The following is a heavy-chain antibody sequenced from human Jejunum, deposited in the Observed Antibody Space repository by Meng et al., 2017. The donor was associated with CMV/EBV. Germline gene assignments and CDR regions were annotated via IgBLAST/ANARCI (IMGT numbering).Heavy chain of an antibody. Sequence: WLHWVRQTPEKGLEWVGRIKTKGEGGTTDYAASVKGRFTISVDASKNTLFLQMNSLKIEDTAIYYCNTMVLHRYYSTHTNCLGGHWGQGTRVTVSS. CDR2: IKTKGEGGTT. J-gene: IGHJ4*02. CDR1: W. V-gene: IGHV3-15*01. D-gene: IGHD2-2*01. CDR3: NTMVLHRYYSTHTNCLGGH.